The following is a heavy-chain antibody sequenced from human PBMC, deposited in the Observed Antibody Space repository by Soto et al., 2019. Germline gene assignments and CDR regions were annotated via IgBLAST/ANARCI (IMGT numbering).Heavy chain of an antibody. J-gene: IGHJ6*02. Sequence: SETLSLTCTVSGGSISSSSYYWGWIRQPPGKGLEWIGSIYYSGSTCYNPSLKSRVTISVDTSKNQFSLKLSSVTAADTAVYYCARGYDFWSGYYYYYYYGMDVWGQGTTVTVSS. CDR1: GGSISSSSYY. CDR3: ARGYDFWSGYYYYYYYGMDV. D-gene: IGHD3-3*01. V-gene: IGHV4-39*01. CDR2: IYYSGST.